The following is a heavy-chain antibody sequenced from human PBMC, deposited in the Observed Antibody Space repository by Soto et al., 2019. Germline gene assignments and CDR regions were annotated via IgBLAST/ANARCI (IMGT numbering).Heavy chain of an antibody. V-gene: IGHV4-59*01. CDR1: GGSISSYY. CDR3: ARDRAVAGTGYYYYYYGMDV. CDR2: IYYSGST. Sequence: QVQLQESGPGLVKPSETLSLTCTVSGGSISSYYWSWIRQPPGKGLEWIGYIYYSGSTNYNPSLKGRVTISVDTSKNQFSLKLSSVTAADTAVYYCARDRAVAGTGYYYYYYGMDVWGQGTTVTVSS. D-gene: IGHD6-19*01. J-gene: IGHJ6*02.